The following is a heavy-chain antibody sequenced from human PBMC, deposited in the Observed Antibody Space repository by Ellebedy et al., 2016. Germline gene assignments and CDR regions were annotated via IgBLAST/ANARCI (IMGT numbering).Heavy chain of an antibody. V-gene: IGHV4-39*01. CDR2: IHYSGTT. J-gene: IGHJ3*02. D-gene: IGHD1-1*01. CDR3: AKHENGRAFDI. Sequence: SETLSLXXTVSGGSITTSPYYWALIRQPPGKGLEWIGSIHYSGTTYYSPYSPSLKSRVTISVDTSKSQFSLRVTSVTAADTAIYYCAKHENGRAFDIWGQGTTVTVSS. CDR1: GGSITTSPYY.